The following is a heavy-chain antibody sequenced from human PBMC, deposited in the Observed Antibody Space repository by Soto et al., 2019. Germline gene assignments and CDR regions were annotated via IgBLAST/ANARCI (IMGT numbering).Heavy chain of an antibody. CDR2: IYYSGST. CDR1: GDSINNRSYY. Sequence: SETLSLTCTVTGDSINNRSYYWGWIRQPPGKGLEWIGSIYYSGSTYNNPSLKSRVSMSVDTSKNQSSLKLRSVTAADTALYYCARQRTSVVTQAYFDSWGQGSMVTVYS. CDR3: ARQRTSVVTQAYFDS. D-gene: IGHD2-21*02. V-gene: IGHV4-39*01. J-gene: IGHJ4*02.